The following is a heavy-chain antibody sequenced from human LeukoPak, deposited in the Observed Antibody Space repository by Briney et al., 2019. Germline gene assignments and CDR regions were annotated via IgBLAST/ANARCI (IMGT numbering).Heavy chain of an antibody. D-gene: IGHD6-13*01. CDR2: ISYDGSNK. Sequence: PGTSRRLSCAASGFTLSYYAMHWVRQAPGKGLEWVAVISYDGSNKYYADSVKGRFTISRDNSKNTLFLQMNSLRAEDTAVYYCARDPTNSNSGYVFDFWGQGTVVTVSS. V-gene: IGHV3-30-3*01. CDR3: ARDPTNSNSGYVFDF. J-gene: IGHJ4*02. CDR1: GFTLSYYA.